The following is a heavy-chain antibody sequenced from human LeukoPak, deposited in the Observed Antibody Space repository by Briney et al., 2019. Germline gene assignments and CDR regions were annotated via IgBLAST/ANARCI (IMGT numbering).Heavy chain of an antibody. CDR1: GFTFSSYA. V-gene: IGHV3-23*01. CDR2: ISGSGGST. J-gene: IGHJ4*02. Sequence: PGGSLRLSCAASGFTFSSYAMSWVRRAPGKGLEWVSAISGSGGSTYYADSVKGRFTISRDNSKNTLYLQMNSLRAEDTAVYYCAKVTGFCSDFDYWGQGTLVTVSS. D-gene: IGHD3-3*01. CDR3: AKVTGFCSDFDY.